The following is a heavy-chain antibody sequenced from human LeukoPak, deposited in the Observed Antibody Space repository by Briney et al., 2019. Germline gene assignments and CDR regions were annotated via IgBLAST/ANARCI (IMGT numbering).Heavy chain of an antibody. V-gene: IGHV4-38-2*02. CDR1: GYSISSGYY. CDR3: ANVDNSGYYSSDY. CDR2: IYHSGTT. D-gene: IGHD3-22*01. J-gene: IGHJ4*02. Sequence: PSETLSLTCTVSGYSISSGYYWGWIRQPPGKGLEWIGSIYHSGTTTYNPSLKSRVSISVDTSKNQFSLKLSSVTAADTAVYYCANVDNSGYYSSDYWGQGTLVTVSS.